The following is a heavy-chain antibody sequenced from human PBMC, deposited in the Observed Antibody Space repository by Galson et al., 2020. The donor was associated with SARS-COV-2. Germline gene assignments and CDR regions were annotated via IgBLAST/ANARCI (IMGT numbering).Heavy chain of an antibody. CDR2: FYFTGST. J-gene: IGHJ5*02. CDR3: ARIYSGSYYRGFDP. CDR1: GGSVGSGSYH. D-gene: IGHD1-26*01. Sequence: ASETLSLTCTVSGGSVGSGSYHWSWVRQPPGKGLEYIGYFYFTGSTNYNPSLRGRVTISADTSRNQFSLTLSSVTAPDTAVYYCARIYSGSYYRGFDPWGQGTLVNV. V-gene: IGHV4-61*01.